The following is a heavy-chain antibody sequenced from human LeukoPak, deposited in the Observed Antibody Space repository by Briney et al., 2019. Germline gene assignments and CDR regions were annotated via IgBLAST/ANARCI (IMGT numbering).Heavy chain of an antibody. Sequence: PGGSLRLSCAASGFTFSSYWMHWVRQAPGKGLVWVSRITNDGSSTTYADSVKGRFTVSGDNAKNTLYLQMNSLRAEDTAVYYCAREPGDRYTLDYWGQGTLVTVSS. CDR3: AREPGDRYTLDY. CDR1: GFTFSSYW. V-gene: IGHV3-74*01. D-gene: IGHD3-16*02. J-gene: IGHJ4*02. CDR2: ITNDGSST.